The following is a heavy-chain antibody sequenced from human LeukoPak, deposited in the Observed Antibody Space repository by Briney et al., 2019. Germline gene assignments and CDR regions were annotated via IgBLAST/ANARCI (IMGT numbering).Heavy chain of an antibody. CDR2: ISYDGSNK. CDR1: AFTFSSYA. CDR3: ARVREASKEVTGALDY. J-gene: IGHJ4*02. Sequence: GGSLRLSCAASAFTFSSYAVHWVRQAPGKGLEWVAVISYDGSNKYYADSVKGRFTISRDNSKNTLYLQMNSLRAEDTAVYYCARVREASKEVTGALDYWGQGTLVTVSS. D-gene: IGHD2-21*02. V-gene: IGHV3-30-3*01.